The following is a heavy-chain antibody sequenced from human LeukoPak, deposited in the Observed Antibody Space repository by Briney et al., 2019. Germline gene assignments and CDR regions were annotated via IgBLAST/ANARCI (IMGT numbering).Heavy chain of an antibody. V-gene: IGHV4-34*01. D-gene: IGHD5-12*01. CDR3: ARGRLRDWFDP. CDR1: GXSFSGYY. J-gene: IGHJ5*02. CDR2: INHSGST. Sequence: SETLSLTCAVYGXSFSGYYWSWIRQPPGKGLEWIGEINHSGSTNYNPSLKSRVTISVDTSKNQFSLKLSSVTAADTAVYYCARGRLRDWFDPWGQGTLVTVSS.